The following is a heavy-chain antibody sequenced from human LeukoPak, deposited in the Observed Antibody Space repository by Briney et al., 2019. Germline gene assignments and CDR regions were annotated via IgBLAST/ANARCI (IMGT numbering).Heavy chain of an antibody. CDR2: IIPIFGTA. D-gene: IGHD1-26*01. Sequence: SVKVSCMASGGTFSSYAISWVRQAPGQGLEWMGGIIPIFGTANYAQKFQGRVTITADESTSTAYMELSSLRSEDTAVYYCARKSGGSYHFDYWGQGTLVTVSS. J-gene: IGHJ4*02. CDR1: GGTFSSYA. CDR3: ARKSGGSYHFDY. V-gene: IGHV1-69*13.